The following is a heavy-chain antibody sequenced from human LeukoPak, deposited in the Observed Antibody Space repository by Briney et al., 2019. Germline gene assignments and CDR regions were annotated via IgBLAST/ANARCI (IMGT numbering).Heavy chain of an antibody. CDR2: LHSGGNS. Sequence: GGSLRLSCAASGFNVDDKYMGWVRQAPGKGLEWVSVLHSGGNSYYADSVRGRLTVSRDHSLNTLYLQMSSLRVEDTAVYYCARGRGGYSYGTAPFDYWGQGTLVTVSS. CDR3: ARGRGGYSYGTAPFDY. D-gene: IGHD5-18*01. V-gene: IGHV3-53*01. CDR1: GFNVDDKY. J-gene: IGHJ4*02.